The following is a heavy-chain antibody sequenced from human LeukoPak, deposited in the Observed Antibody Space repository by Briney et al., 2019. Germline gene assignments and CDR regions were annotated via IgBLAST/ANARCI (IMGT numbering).Heavy chain of an antibody. D-gene: IGHD3-16*02. J-gene: IGHJ3*01. CDR2: IYNDGGT. Sequence: GGSLRLSCAASGFTVSSNYMSWVRQGPGKGLEWVALIYNDGGTHYTDSVKGRFTISRDTSRNTLFLQMNSVRVEDSAMYYCVKRLTLGDLSIKGAFALWGQGTMVTVAS. V-gene: IGHV3-53*01. CDR1: GFTVSSNY. CDR3: VKRLTLGDLSIKGAFAL.